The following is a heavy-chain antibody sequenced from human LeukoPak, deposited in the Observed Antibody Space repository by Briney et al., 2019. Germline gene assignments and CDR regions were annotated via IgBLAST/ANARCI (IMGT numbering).Heavy chain of an antibody. Sequence: GGSLRLSCVASGFSFSTYAMSWVRQAPGKGLEWVSAITGSGGSTYSADSVKGRFTISRDNSKNTLYLQMNSLRAEDSAVYYCAKGSYSEYFQHWGQGTLVTVPS. CDR2: ITGSGGST. J-gene: IGHJ1*01. CDR1: GFSFSTYA. D-gene: IGHD1-26*01. V-gene: IGHV3-23*01. CDR3: AKGSYSEYFQH.